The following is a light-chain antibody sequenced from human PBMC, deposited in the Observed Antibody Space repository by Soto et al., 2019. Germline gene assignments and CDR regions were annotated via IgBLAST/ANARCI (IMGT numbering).Light chain of an antibody. CDR3: QQYNSSPP. CDR1: QSISSW. CDR2: KAS. J-gene: IGKJ1*01. Sequence: DIQMTQSPSTLSASVGDRVTITCRASQSISSWLAWYQQKPGKAPKLLIYKASNLESGVPPRFSGRGAGTEFTLTISTLQPDDFATYYSQQYNSSPPFGQGTKVEIK. V-gene: IGKV1-5*03.